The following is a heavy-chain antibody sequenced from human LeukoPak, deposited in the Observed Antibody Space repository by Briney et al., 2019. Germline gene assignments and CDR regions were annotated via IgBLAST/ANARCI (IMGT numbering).Heavy chain of an antibody. V-gene: IGHV4-30-4*02. CDR1: GGSISSGDYY. J-gene: IGHJ4*02. Sequence: SETLSLTCTVSGGSISSGDYYWSWIRQPPGTGLEWIGYIYYSGSTYYNPSLKSRVTISVDPSKNQCSLKLSSLTAADTAVYYCVRAVLLWFGELLYYFDYWGQGTLVTVSS. CDR2: IYYSGST. CDR3: VRAVLLWFGELLYYFDY. D-gene: IGHD3-10*01.